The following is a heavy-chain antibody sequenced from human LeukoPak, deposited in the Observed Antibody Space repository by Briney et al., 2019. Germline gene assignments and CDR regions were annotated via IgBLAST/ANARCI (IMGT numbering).Heavy chain of an antibody. CDR3: ARDPNGDYIGAFEF. CDR2: ISTSAT. J-gene: IGHJ3*01. CDR1: GFTFSRYA. Sequence: GGSLRLSCEGSGFTFSRYAMIWVRQAPGKGLEWVSAISTSATQYADSVKGRFTISRDNSKNTLYLQMTSLRAEDTAVYYCARDPNGDYIGAFEFWGQGTVVTVSS. D-gene: IGHD4-17*01. V-gene: IGHV3-23*01.